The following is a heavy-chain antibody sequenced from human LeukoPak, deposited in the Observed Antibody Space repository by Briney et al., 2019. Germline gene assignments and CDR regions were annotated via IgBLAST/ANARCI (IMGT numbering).Heavy chain of an antibody. CDR2: IIPIFGTA. CDR3: ARGVRGVIITFDAFDI. D-gene: IGHD3-10*02. V-gene: IGHV1-69*01. CDR1: GGTFSSYA. J-gene: IGHJ3*02. Sequence: SVKVSCKASGGTFSSYAISWVRQAPGQGLEWRGGIIPIFGTANYAQKFQGRVTITADESTSTAYMALSSLRSEDTAVYYCARGVRGVIITFDAFDIWGQGTMVTVSS.